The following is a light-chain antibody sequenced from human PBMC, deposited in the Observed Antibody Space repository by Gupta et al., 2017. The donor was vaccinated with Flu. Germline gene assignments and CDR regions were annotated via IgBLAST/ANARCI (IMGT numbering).Light chain of an antibody. Sequence: EIVMTHSTATLSVTPGERATLSCRASQSISNNLAWYQQKPDQVPRLLIYGASTRATGIPARFSGSGSGTEFTLTISGLQSEDFAVYYCQQYNNWPPSWAFGQGTKVEVK. V-gene: IGKV3-15*01. CDR2: GAS. CDR1: QSISNN. CDR3: QQYNNWPPSWA. J-gene: IGKJ1*01.